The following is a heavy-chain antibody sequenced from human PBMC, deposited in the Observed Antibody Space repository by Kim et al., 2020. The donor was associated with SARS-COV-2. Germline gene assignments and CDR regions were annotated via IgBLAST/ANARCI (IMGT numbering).Heavy chain of an antibody. V-gene: IGHV3-23*01. J-gene: IGHJ4*02. CDR3: ARGVTY. Sequence: SDGITRYIDSVKGRFTISRDNSKNTMYLQMNNLRAEDTALYFCARGVTYWGQGTLVTVSP. D-gene: IGHD2-21*02. CDR2: SDGIT.